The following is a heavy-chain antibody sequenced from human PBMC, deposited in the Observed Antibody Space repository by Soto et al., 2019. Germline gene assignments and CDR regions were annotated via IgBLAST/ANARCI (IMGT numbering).Heavy chain of an antibody. CDR1: GFTFSDYW. V-gene: IGHV3-11*01. CDR3: ARLVEHGSGWNEH. J-gene: IGHJ4*02. Sequence: QVQLVESGGDLVKVGGSLRLSCAASGFTFSDYWMSWIRQAPEKGLEWVAYISTRSSIIYYAGSVKGRFTISRDEDKRSLYLQMNSLRAEDTATYYCARLVEHGSGWNEHWGQGTLVTVSS. D-gene: IGHD6-19*01. CDR2: ISTRSSII.